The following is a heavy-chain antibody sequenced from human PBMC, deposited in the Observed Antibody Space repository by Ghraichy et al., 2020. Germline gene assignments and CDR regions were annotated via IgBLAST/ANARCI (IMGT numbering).Heavy chain of an antibody. Sequence: GGSLRLSCAASGFTFSTSWMSWVRQAPGRGLEWVANIKGDGSETYYRDSVKGRFTISRDNAKNSLFLQMDSLRAEDTALYYCARLIPPANDYWGQGTLVTVSP. D-gene: IGHD2-2*01. CDR2: IKGDGSET. V-gene: IGHV3-7*01. CDR3: ARLIPPANDY. CDR1: GFTFSTSW. J-gene: IGHJ4*02.